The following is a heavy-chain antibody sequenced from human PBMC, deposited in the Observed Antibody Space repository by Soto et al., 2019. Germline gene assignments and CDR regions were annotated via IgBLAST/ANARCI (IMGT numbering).Heavy chain of an antibody. D-gene: IGHD7-27*01. CDR1: GFTLSSFA. V-gene: IGHV3-30*18. Sequence: HLMQSGGGVVQPGESLRLSCAASGFTLSSFAIHWVRQAPGKGLEWVAVISSHGGHKYYADSLKDRFTISRDNSNNTVSLEGAGLRPEDTAVYYCAKDLGTMGWEYFDQWGQGTLVTVSS. J-gene: IGHJ4*02. CDR3: AKDLGTMGWEYFDQ. CDR2: ISSHGGHK.